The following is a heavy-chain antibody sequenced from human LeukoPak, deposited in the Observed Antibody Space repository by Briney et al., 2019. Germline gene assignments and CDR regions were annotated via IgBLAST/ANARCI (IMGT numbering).Heavy chain of an antibody. Sequence: GGSLRLSCAASGFTFDNYVMHWVRQPPGKGLEWVSGIDWDSGNIGYADSVKGRFTVSSDDAKNSLYLQMNSLRAEDTALYYCAKAGFSSGWYDVDYWGQGTLVTVSS. D-gene: IGHD6-19*01. CDR3: AKAGFSSGWYDVDY. CDR1: GFTFDNYV. CDR2: IDWDSGNI. J-gene: IGHJ4*02. V-gene: IGHV3-9*01.